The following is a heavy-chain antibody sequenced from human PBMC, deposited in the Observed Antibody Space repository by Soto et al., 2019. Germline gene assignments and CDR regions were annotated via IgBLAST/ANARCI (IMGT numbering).Heavy chain of an antibody. J-gene: IGHJ4*02. D-gene: IGHD3-10*01. Sequence: QVQLVQSGAEVKKPGSSVKVSCKASGGTFSSYAISWVRQAPGQGLEWMGGIIPIFGTANYAQEFQGRVTITADESTRTVYMVLSRLRSEDTDVYYCARSGRGYGSGSYCFDYWGQGTLVTVSS. V-gene: IGHV1-69*01. CDR1: GGTFSSYA. CDR2: IIPIFGTA. CDR3: ARSGRGYGSGSYCFDY.